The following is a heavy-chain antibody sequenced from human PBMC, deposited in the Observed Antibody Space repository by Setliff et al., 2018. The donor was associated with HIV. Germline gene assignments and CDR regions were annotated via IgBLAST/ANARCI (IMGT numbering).Heavy chain of an antibody. CDR2: MNPNSGNT. CDR1: GYTFPSYD. V-gene: IGHV1-8*01. D-gene: IGHD4-4*01. Sequence: GASVKVSCKASGYTFPSYDINWVRQATGQGLEWMGWMNPNSGNTGYAQKFQGRLTMTRNTSISTVNMELSSLRSEDTAEYFCARVGRLHYLTPFYYYGMDVWGQGTTVTVSS. J-gene: IGHJ6*02. CDR3: ARVGRLHYLTPFYYYGMDV.